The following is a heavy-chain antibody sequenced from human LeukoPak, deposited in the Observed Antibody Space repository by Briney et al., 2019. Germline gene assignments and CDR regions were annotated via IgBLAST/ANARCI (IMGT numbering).Heavy chain of an antibody. J-gene: IGHJ4*02. V-gene: IGHV7-4-1*02. CDR1: GYTFTDYA. D-gene: IGHD3-10*01. CDR3: ARTPSQEEWFGELWVFDY. Sequence: ASVKVSCKASGYTFTDYALNWVRQAPGQGLEWMGWINTNTGNPTYAQGFTGRFVFSLDTSVSTAYLQISSLKAEDTAVYYCARTPSQEEWFGELWVFDYWGQGTLVTVSS. CDR2: INTNTGNP.